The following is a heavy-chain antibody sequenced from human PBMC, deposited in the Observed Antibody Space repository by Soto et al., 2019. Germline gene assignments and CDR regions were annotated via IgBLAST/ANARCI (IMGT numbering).Heavy chain of an antibody. CDR2: IKSKTDGGTT. J-gene: IGHJ4*02. D-gene: IGHD6-13*01. V-gene: IGHV3-15*07. CDR3: TTGYLGIAAAAPLGY. CDR1: GFTFSNAW. Sequence: EVQLVESGGGLVKPGGSLRLSCAASGFTFSNAWMNWVRQAPGKGLEWVGRIKSKTDGGTTDYAAPVKGSVTIARDDSKNTLYLQMNSLKTEDTAVYYCTTGYLGIAAAAPLGYWGQGTLVTVSS.